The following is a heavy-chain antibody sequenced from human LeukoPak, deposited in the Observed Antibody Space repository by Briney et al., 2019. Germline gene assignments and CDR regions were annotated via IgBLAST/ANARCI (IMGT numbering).Heavy chain of an antibody. CDR2: TYYRSKWYN. Sequence: SQTLSLTCAISGDSVSSNSAAWNWIRQSPSRGLEWLGRTYYRSKWYNDYAVSVKSRITINPDTSKNQFSLQLNSVTPEDTAVYYCARCGDYYDSSGYYAEYYFDYWGQGTLVTVSS. J-gene: IGHJ4*02. D-gene: IGHD3-22*01. CDR1: GDSVSSNSAA. V-gene: IGHV6-1*01. CDR3: ARCGDYYDSSGYYAEYYFDY.